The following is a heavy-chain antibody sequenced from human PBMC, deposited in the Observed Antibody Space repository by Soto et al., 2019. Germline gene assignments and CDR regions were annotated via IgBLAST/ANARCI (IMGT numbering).Heavy chain of an antibody. CDR3: ARRTYSSGWYYYYMDV. J-gene: IGHJ6*03. D-gene: IGHD6-19*01. CDR2: IFSNDEK. V-gene: IGHV2-26*01. CDR1: GFSLSNARMG. Sequence: SGPTLVNPTETLTLTCTVSGFSLSNARMGVSWIRQPPGKALEWLAHIFSNDEKSYSTSLKSRLTIPKDTSKSQVVLTMTNMDPVDTATYYCARRTYSSGWYYYYMDVWGKGTTVTVSS.